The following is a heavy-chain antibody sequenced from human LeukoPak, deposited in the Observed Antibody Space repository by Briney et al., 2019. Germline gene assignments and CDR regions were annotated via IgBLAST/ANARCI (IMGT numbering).Heavy chain of an antibody. Sequence: SETLSLTCTVSGGSISSSSYYWGWIRQPPGTGLEWIGSIYYSGSTYYNPSLKSRVTISVDTSKNQFSLKLSSVTAADTAVCYCARHFLFAVEMATKARWFDPWGQGTLVTVSS. J-gene: IGHJ5*02. CDR2: IYYSGST. D-gene: IGHD5-24*01. CDR3: ARHFLFAVEMATKARWFDP. V-gene: IGHV4-39*01. CDR1: GGSISSSSYY.